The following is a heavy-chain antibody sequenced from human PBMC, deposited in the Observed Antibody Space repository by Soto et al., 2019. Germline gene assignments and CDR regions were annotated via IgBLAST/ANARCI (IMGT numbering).Heavy chain of an antibody. CDR1: GFTFSSYG. V-gene: IGHV3-21*01. CDR2: ITGSGYK. D-gene: IGHD1-26*01. CDR3: ARYSGTYRDY. J-gene: IGHJ4*02. Sequence: EVQLVESGGGLVKPGESLRLSCAASGFTFSSYGMNWVRQAPGKGLEWVSSITGSGYKFYADSVEGRFSISRDNAKNSLYLQMNSLRAEDTAVYYCARYSGTYRDYWGQGILVTVSS.